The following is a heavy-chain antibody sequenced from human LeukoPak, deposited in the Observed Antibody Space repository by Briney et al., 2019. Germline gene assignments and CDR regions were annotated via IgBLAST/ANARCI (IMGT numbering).Heavy chain of an antibody. CDR2: ISSSSSTI. Sequence: ETLSLTCTVSGGSISTSNYYWGWVRQPPGKGLEWVSYISSSSSTIYYADSVKGRFTISRDNAKNSLYLQMNSLRAEDTAVYYCARDDDWNGESFDYWGQGTLVTVSS. CDR3: ARDDDWNGESFDY. V-gene: IGHV3-48*01. J-gene: IGHJ4*02. D-gene: IGHD1-1*01. CDR1: GGSISTSNYY.